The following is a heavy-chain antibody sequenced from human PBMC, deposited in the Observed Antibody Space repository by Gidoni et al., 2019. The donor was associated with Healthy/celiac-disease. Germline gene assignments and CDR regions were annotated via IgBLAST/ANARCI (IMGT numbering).Heavy chain of an antibody. CDR1: GFTFSSYA. Sequence: EVQLLESGGGLVQPGWSLRLSCAASGFTFSSYAMSWVRQAPGKGLEWVSAISGSGGSTYYADSVKGRFTISRDNSKNTLYLQMNSLRAEDTAVYYCAKDQGYCSGGSCYGWAYFDYWGQGTLVTVSS. CDR2: ISGSGGST. D-gene: IGHD2-15*01. V-gene: IGHV3-23*01. CDR3: AKDQGYCSGGSCYGWAYFDY. J-gene: IGHJ4*02.